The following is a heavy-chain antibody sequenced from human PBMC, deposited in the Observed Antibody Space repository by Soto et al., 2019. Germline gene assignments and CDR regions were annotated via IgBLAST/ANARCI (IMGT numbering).Heavy chain of an antibody. D-gene: IGHD6-19*01. V-gene: IGHV5-51*01. Sequence: GESLKISCKGSGYSFTSYWIGWVRQMPWKGLEWMGIIYPGDSDTRYSPSFQGQVTISADKSISTAYLQWSSLKASDTAMYYCARLRDSSGWYSYYYGMDVWGQGTTVTVSS. CDR3: ARLRDSSGWYSYYYGMDV. CDR1: GYSFTSYW. CDR2: IYPGDSDT. J-gene: IGHJ6*02.